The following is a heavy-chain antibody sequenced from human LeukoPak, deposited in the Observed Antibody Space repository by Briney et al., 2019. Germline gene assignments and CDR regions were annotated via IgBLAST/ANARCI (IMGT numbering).Heavy chain of an antibody. CDR1: GGTFSSYA. CDR3: ARARHYYDSSGYYPYYYYYYGMDV. Sequence: AASVKVSCTASGGTFSSYAISWVRQAPGQGLEWMGGIIPIFGTANYAQKFQGRVTITADESTSTAYMELSSLRSEDTAEYYCARARHYYDSSGYYPYYYYYYGMDVWGQGTTVTVSS. V-gene: IGHV1-69*13. J-gene: IGHJ6*02. D-gene: IGHD3-22*01. CDR2: IIPIFGTA.